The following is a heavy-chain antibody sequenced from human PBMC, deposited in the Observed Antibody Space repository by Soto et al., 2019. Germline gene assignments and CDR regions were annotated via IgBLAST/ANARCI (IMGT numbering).Heavy chain of an antibody. V-gene: IGHV3-30*19. CDR2: TSYDGSDK. J-gene: IGHJ1*01. CDR3: ARWGTTGGLDV. CDR1: GFTFRSYV. Sequence: QVQLVESGGGVVQPGTSLRVSCVGSGFTFRSYVIHWVRQAPGKGLEWVALTSYDGSDKYYDDSVRGRFTISRDNSRNTVHLKMDSLRLEDTAFYYCARWGTTGGLDVWGQGTLVSVSS. D-gene: IGHD3-16*01.